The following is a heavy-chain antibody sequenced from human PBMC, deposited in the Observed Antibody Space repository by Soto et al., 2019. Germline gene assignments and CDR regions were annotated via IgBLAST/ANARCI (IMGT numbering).Heavy chain of an antibody. D-gene: IGHD1-26*01. CDR2: IIPILGSA. CDR3: ASRERVDAFDI. CDR1: GGSFSSNA. Sequence: QVQLVQSGAEVKKPGSSVKVSCTASGGSFSSNAISWVRQAPGQGLEWMGGIIPILGSANYAQKFQDRLTITADGSTTTTYMELNSLRCEDAAVYYCASRERVDAFDIWGQGTLVTGSS. J-gene: IGHJ3*02. V-gene: IGHV1-69*01.